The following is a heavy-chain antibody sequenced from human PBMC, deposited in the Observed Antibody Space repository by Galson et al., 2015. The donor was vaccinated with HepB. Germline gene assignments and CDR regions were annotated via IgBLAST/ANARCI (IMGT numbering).Heavy chain of an antibody. CDR1: GYSFNNYA. D-gene: IGHD6-13*01. CDR2: ISGYNGRA. J-gene: IGHJ3*02. CDR3: ARDLAAETTDAFDI. Sequence: SVKVSCKASGYSFNNYAITWVRQAPGQGLQWMGWISGYNGRAMYAQEFPDRVTLTIDTSTTTASMEVNRLTSDDTAMYYCARDLAAETTDAFDIWGQGTMVTVSS. V-gene: IGHV1-18*01.